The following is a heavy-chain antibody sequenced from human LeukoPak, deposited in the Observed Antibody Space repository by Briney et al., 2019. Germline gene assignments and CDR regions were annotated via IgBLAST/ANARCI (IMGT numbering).Heavy chain of an antibody. CDR3: AKYGSNWHFDY. J-gene: IGHJ4*02. D-gene: IGHD6-13*01. V-gene: IGHV3-23*01. CDR1: GSTFSSYA. CDR2: ISGNGGST. Sequence: GGSLRLSCAASGSTFSSYAMTWVRQAPGKGLEWVSAISGNGGSTYQADSMRGRFTISRDNSKNTLYLQMNSLRAEDTAVYYCAKYGSNWHFDYWGQGTLVTVSS.